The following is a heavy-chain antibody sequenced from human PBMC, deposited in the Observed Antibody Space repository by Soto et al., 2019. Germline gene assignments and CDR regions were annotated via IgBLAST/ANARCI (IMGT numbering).Heavy chain of an antibody. CDR1: GFTFRNYG. D-gene: IGHD3-16*01. Sequence: HPGGSLRLSCAASGFTFRNYGMNWVRQAPGKGLEWVSYIGIGSSTKYYADSVKGRFTISRDKSEDTVVLQMNSVRAEDTAVYYCARLGPYASFTYSFRPTRFYPWGQQTQVTVSS. CDR3: ARLGPYASFTYSFRPTRFYP. J-gene: IGHJ5*02. CDR2: IGIGSSTK. V-gene: IGHV3-48*01.